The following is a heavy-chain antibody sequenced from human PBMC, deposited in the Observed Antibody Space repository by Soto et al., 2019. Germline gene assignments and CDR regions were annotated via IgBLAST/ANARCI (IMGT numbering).Heavy chain of an antibody. CDR3: ARNCSGGSCYFGWFDP. Sequence: QVQLVQSGVEVKTPGASVKVSCKASGYTFTNYGITWVRQAPGQGLEWMGWISAYNGDTNYAQKLQGRVTMTTDTSTSTAYMELGSLRSDDTAVYYCARNCSGGSCYFGWFDPWGQGTLVTVSS. J-gene: IGHJ5*02. D-gene: IGHD2-15*01. CDR2: ISAYNGDT. V-gene: IGHV1-18*01. CDR1: GYTFTNYG.